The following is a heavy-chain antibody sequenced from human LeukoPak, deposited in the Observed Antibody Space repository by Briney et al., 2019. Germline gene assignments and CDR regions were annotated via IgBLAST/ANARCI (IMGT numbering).Heavy chain of an antibody. CDR3: ATTNDGGGYQWGDFFDF. Sequence: ASVKVSCKASGGTSNSHAISWVRQAPGQGLEWMGRIVPNLGTTNRAQNFQDRVTLTADKSTNTAYMELTSLTSDDTAVYYCATTNDGGGYQWGDFFDFWGQGTLVTVSS. V-gene: IGHV1-69*04. CDR1: GGTSNSHA. CDR2: IVPNLGTT. J-gene: IGHJ4*02. D-gene: IGHD3-22*01.